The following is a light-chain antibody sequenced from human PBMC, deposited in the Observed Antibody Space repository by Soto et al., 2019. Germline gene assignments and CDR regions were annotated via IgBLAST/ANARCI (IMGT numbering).Light chain of an antibody. Sequence: QSALTQPASVSGSPGLSITISCTGTSSDVGGYNYVSWYQQHPGKAPKLMIYDVSNRPSGVSNRFSGSKSGNTASLTISGLQAEDEADYYCSSYTSSSTLGVFGTGTKLTVL. CDR3: SSYTSSSTLGV. J-gene: IGLJ1*01. CDR2: DVS. CDR1: SSDVGGYNY. V-gene: IGLV2-14*01.